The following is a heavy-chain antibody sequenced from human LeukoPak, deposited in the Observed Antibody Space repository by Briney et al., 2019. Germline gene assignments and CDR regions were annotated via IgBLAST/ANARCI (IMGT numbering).Heavy chain of an antibody. CDR2: IYYSGST. Sequence: SETLSLTCTVSGGSISSGGYYWSWIRQPPGKGLEWIGYIYYSGSTNYNPSLKSRVTISVDTSKNQFSLKLSSVTAADTAVYYCARGRYDILTGYLPFDYWGQGTLVTVSS. D-gene: IGHD3-9*01. V-gene: IGHV4-61*08. CDR1: GGSISSGGYY. CDR3: ARGRYDILTGYLPFDY. J-gene: IGHJ4*02.